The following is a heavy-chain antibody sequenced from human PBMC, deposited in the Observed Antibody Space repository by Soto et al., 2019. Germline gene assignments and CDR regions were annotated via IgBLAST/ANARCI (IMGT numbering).Heavy chain of an antibody. J-gene: IGHJ6*02. D-gene: IGHD1-1*01. CDR3: ARDNDRPQLGGNYYYILDV. V-gene: IGHV1-69*12. CDR1: GGTFRNSA. CDR2: IMPIFRTP. Sequence: QVQLDQSGAEVKKPGSSVKVSCKASGGTFRNSAISWVRQAPGQGLEWMGGIMPIFRTPDYAQKFQGRVTITADESTSTAYMELSGLRSDDTAVYYCARDNDRPQLGGNYYYILDVWGHGTTVTVSS.